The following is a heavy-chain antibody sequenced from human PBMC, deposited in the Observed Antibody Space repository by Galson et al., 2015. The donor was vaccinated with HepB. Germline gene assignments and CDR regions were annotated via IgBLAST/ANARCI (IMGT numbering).Heavy chain of an antibody. CDR1: GGSISSSSYY. V-gene: IGHV4-39*07. CDR3: ARDGIVVVAAPHFRWFDP. CDR2: IYYSGST. D-gene: IGHD2-15*01. Sequence: LSLTCTVSGGSISSSSYYWGWIRQPPGKGLEWIGSIYYSGSTYYNPSLKSRVTISVDTSKNQFSLKLSSVTAADTAVYYCARDGIVVVAAPHFRWFDPWGQGTLVTVSS. J-gene: IGHJ5*02.